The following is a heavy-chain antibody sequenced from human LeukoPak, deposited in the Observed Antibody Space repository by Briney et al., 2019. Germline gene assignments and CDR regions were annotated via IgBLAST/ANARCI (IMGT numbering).Heavy chain of an antibody. J-gene: IGHJ4*02. CDR3: ARSNVPFYFDTSGYYFFDS. CDR1: GGSINSYY. V-gene: IGHV4-59*01. D-gene: IGHD3-22*01. CDR2: IYYSGST. Sequence: PSETLSLTCTVSGGSINSYYWSWIRQSPGKGLEWIGYIYYSGSTNYNPALRSRVTISVDTSKNQFSLKLSSVTAADTAVYYCARSNVPFYFDTSGYYFFDSWGQGTLVTVSS.